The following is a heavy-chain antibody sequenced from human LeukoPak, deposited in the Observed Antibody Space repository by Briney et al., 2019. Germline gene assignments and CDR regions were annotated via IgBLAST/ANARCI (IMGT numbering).Heavy chain of an antibody. CDR3: AKGLPPPETYDIAVTDYFDY. Sequence: PGGSLRLSCAASGFTFSSYAMSWVRQAPGKGLEWVSAISGSGGSTYYADSVKGRFTISRDNSKNTLYLQMNSLRAEDTAVYYCAKGLPPPETYDIAVTDYFDYWGQGTLVTVSS. D-gene: IGHD6-19*01. CDR2: ISGSGGST. CDR1: GFTFSSYA. J-gene: IGHJ4*02. V-gene: IGHV3-23*01.